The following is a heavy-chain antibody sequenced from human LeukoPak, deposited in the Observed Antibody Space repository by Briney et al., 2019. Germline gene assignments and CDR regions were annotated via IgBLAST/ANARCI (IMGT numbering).Heavy chain of an antibody. J-gene: IGHJ6*04. CDR2: INDSGST. V-gene: IGHV4-34*01. CDR3: ARGEMGYSRTQSYYYYGMDV. Sequence: PSETLSLTCAVYGGFFSGYYWSWIRQPPGKGLEWIGGINDSGSTNYNPSLKSRVTISVDTSKNQFSLKLSSVTAADTAVYYCARGEMGYSRTQSYYYYGMDVWGKGTTVTVSS. D-gene: IGHD6-13*01. CDR1: GGFFSGYY.